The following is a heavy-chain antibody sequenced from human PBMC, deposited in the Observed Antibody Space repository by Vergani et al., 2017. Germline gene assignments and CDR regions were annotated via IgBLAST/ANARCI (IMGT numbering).Heavy chain of an antibody. CDR2: IYYSGST. CDR1: GGSISSYY. Sequence: QVQLQQWGAGLVKPSETLSLTCTVSGGSISSYYWSWIRQPPGKGLEWIGYIYYSGSTNYNPSLKSRVTISVDTSKNQFSLKLSSVTAADTAVYYCARGGAVAGLIDYWGQGTLVTVSS. CDR3: ARGGAVAGLIDY. V-gene: IGHV4-59*01. J-gene: IGHJ4*02. D-gene: IGHD6-19*01.